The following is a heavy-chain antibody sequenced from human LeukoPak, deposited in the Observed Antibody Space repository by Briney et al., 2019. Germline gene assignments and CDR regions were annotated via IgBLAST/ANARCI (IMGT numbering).Heavy chain of an antibody. CDR1: GYTFTDYY. J-gene: IGHJ6*03. CDR3: ARAMDGGYDDYYYYYMDV. Sequence: GASVKVSCKASGYTFTDYYMHWVRQAPGQGLEWMGWINPNSGGTNYAQKFQGRVTMTRDTSISTAYMELSRLRSDDTAVYYCARAMDGGYDDYYYYYMDVWGKGTTVTVSS. CDR2: INPNSGGT. V-gene: IGHV1-2*02. D-gene: IGHD5-12*01.